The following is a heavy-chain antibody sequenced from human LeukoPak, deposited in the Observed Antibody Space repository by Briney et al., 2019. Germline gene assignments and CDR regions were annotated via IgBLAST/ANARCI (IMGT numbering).Heavy chain of an antibody. Sequence: GGSLRLSCAASGFTFSNYWMTWVRQGPGKGLEWVANIKQDGSGKYYVGSVKGRFTISRDNAKNSLYLQMNSLRAEDTALYYCARGGYSSSWFWVYWGQGTLVTVSS. CDR3: ARGGYSSSWFWVY. J-gene: IGHJ4*02. CDR2: IKQDGSGK. V-gene: IGHV3-7*05. D-gene: IGHD6-13*01. CDR1: GFTFSNYW.